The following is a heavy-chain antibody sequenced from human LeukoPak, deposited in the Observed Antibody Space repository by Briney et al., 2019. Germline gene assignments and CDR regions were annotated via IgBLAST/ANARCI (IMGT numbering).Heavy chain of an antibody. V-gene: IGHV3-7*03. CDR1: GFALSSHW. CDR2: VNRDGSET. Sequence: GGSLRLSCAASGFALSSHWMTWVRRVPGRGPGWVANVNRDGSETYYLDSVKGRFTISKDNAKNSLYLQMNSLRAEDTALYHCARNNGMDVWGQGTTVIVSS. J-gene: IGHJ6*02. CDR3: ARNNGMDV.